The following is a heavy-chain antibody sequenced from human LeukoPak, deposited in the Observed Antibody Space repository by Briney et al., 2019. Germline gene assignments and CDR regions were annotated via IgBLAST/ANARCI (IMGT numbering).Heavy chain of an antibody. V-gene: IGHV3-21*01. CDR2: ISSSSSYI. D-gene: IGHD3-9*01. Sequence: GGSLRLSCAASGFTFSSYSMNWVRQAPGKGLEWVSSISSSSSYIYYADSVKGRFTISRDNAKNSLYLQMNSLRAEDTAVYYCAREDDILTGYRYWGQGTLVTVSS. CDR1: GFTFSSYS. J-gene: IGHJ4*02. CDR3: AREDDILTGYRY.